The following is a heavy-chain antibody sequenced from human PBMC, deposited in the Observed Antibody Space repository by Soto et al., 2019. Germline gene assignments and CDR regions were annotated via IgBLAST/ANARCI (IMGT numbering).Heavy chain of an antibody. CDR3: VYDFWSGFPPPYYYGMDV. V-gene: IGHV1-69*06. J-gene: IGHJ6*02. CDR2: IIPIFGTA. D-gene: IGHD3-3*01. CDR1: GGTFSSYA. Sequence: QVQLVQSGAEVKKPGSSVKVSCKASGGTFSSYAISWVRQAPGQGLEWMGGIIPIFGTANYAQKFQGRVMITADKSTSTDYMELSSLRSEDTAVYYCVYDFWSGFPPPYYYGMDVWGQGPTVTVSS.